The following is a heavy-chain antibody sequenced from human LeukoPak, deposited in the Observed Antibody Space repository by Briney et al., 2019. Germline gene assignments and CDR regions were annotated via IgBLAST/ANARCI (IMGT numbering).Heavy chain of an antibody. D-gene: IGHD7-27*01. Sequence: PGGSLRLSCAASGLRFSGQYMIWIRQAPGKGLEWVSTITTSDGYTYYADSVKGRFTVSRDNSKNTLFLQMNSLRAEDTAVYYCAKDGGLWVSAHWGDSWGRGTLVTVSS. V-gene: IGHV3-23*01. CDR2: ITTSDGYT. CDR3: AKDGGLWVSAHWGDS. J-gene: IGHJ4*02. CDR1: GLRFSGQY.